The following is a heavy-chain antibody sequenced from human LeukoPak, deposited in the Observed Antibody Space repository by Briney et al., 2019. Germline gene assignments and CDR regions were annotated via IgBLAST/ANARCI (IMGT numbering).Heavy chain of an antibody. V-gene: IGHV1-3*01. D-gene: IGHD6-13*01. CDR3: ARSLSFSSWHQGDRWFDP. CDR1: GYTFTSYA. Sequence: GASVKVSCKASGYTFTSYAMHWVRQAPGQRLEWMGWINAGNGNTKYSQKFQGRVTITRDTSASTAYMELSSLRSEDTAVYYCARSLSFSSWHQGDRWFDPWGQGTLVTVSS. J-gene: IGHJ5*02. CDR2: INAGNGNT.